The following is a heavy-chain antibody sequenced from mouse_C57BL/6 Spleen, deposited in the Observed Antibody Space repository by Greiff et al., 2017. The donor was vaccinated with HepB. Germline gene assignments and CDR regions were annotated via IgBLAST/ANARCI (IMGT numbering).Heavy chain of an antibody. CDR2: IWSGGST. CDR1: GFSLTSYG. Sequence: VMLVESGPGLVQPSQSLSITCTVSGFSLTSYGVHWVRQSPGKGLEWLGGIWSGGSTDYNAAFISRLSISKDNSKSQVFFKMNSLQADDTAIYYCASIYDGYWLAYWGQGTLVTVSA. J-gene: IGHJ3*01. V-gene: IGHV2-2*01. D-gene: IGHD2-3*01. CDR3: ASIYDGYWLAY.